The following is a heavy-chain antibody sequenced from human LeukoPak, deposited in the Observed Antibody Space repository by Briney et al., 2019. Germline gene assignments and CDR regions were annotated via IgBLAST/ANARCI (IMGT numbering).Heavy chain of an antibody. CDR1: GYTFTGYY. V-gene: IGHV1-2*02. CDR3: ATDLGLVDTALEGI. Sequence: RASVKVSCKASGYTFTGYYMHWVRQAPGQGLEWMGWINPNSGGTIYAQKFQGRVTMTEDTSTDTAYMELSSLRSEDTAVYYCATDLGLVDTALEGIWGQGTMVTVS. J-gene: IGHJ3*02. CDR2: INPNSGGT. D-gene: IGHD5-18*01.